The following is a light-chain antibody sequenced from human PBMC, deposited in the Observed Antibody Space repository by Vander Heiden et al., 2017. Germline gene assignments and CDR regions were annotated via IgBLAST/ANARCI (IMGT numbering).Light chain of an antibody. CDR2: EGS. CDR3: CSYASSSTVV. V-gene: IGLV2-23*01. CDR1: SSDVGSYNL. J-gene: IGLJ2*01. Sequence: QSALTQPASVSGSPGQSITISCTGTSSDVGSYNLVSWYQQHPGKAPKLIIFEGSKRPSGVSNRFSGSKSGNTASLTISGLQAEDEADYYCCSYASSSTVVFGGGTRLTVL.